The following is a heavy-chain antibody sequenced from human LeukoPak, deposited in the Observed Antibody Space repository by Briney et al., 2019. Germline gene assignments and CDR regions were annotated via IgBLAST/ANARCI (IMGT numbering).Heavy chain of an antibody. Sequence: GASVKVSCKASGYTFTSYYTHWVRQAPGQGLEWMGIINPSGGSTSYAQKFQGRVTMTRDMSTSTVYMELSSLRSEDTAVYYCARGDCSSTSCYGWRYNWFDPWGQGTLVTVSS. CDR3: ARGDCSSTSCYGWRYNWFDP. J-gene: IGHJ5*02. D-gene: IGHD2-2*01. CDR2: INPSGGST. CDR1: GYTFTSYY. V-gene: IGHV1-46*01.